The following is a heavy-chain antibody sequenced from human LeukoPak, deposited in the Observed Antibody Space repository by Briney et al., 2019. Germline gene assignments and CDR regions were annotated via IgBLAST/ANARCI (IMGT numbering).Heavy chain of an antibody. D-gene: IGHD4-23*01. CDR3: ARDPHEYGGAYNYYYYMDV. Sequence: GASVKVSCKASGYTFTSYYMHWVRQAPGQGLEWMGIINPSGGRTTYAQKFQGRVTMTTDTSTSTAYMELRSLRSDDTAVYYCARDPHEYGGAYNYYYYMDVWGKGTTVTVSS. CDR2: INPSGGRT. CDR1: GYTFTSYY. V-gene: IGHV1-46*01. J-gene: IGHJ6*03.